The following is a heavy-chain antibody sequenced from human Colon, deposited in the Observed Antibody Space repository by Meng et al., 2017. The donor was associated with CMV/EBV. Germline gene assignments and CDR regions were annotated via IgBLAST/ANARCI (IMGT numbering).Heavy chain of an antibody. V-gene: IGHV1-18*01. J-gene: IGHJ4*02. CDR3: ARELARGGY. CDR1: GYTFTNFG. CDR2: ISPYNGDT. Sequence: QLGPSEAEEKNPGATVRVSGKTSGYTFTNFGISCVRQAPGQGLEWMAYISPYNGDTNYAQRFQGRVALTTDTSTSTVYMELGSLTSDDTAMYYCARELARGGYWGQGTLVTVSS.